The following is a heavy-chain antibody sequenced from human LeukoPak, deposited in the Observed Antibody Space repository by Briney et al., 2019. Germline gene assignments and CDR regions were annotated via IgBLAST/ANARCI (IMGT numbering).Heavy chain of an antibody. CDR2: IYTSGST. D-gene: IGHD4-17*01. CDR1: GGSISSYY. Sequence: SETLSLTCTVSGGSISSYYWSWIRQPAGKGLEWIGRIYTSGSTNYNPSLKSRVTMSVDTSKNQFSLKLSSVTAADTAVYYCAGDQDYGDYSKDFDYWGQGILVTVSS. CDR3: AGDQDYGDYSKDFDY. V-gene: IGHV4-4*07. J-gene: IGHJ4*02.